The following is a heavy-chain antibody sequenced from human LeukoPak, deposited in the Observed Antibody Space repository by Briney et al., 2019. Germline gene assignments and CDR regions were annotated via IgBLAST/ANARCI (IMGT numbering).Heavy chain of an antibody. J-gene: IGHJ4*02. CDR3: VRHISANTGYFDS. V-gene: IGHV4-39*01. CDR2: IHYSGSS. Sequence: PSETLSLTCTISDGSVSSGTYYCGWIRQSPGKGLEWIGSIHYSGSSYYNPSLKSRVTIFVDTSRDQVSMDLSSVTAADTALYYCVRHISANTGYFDSCGQGTLVTVSS. CDR1: DGSVSSGTYY.